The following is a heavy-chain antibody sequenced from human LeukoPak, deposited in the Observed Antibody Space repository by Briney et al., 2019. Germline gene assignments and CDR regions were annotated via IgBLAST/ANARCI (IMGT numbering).Heavy chain of an antibody. CDR3: ATSNADYSRISRYYYYMDV. D-gene: IGHD4-11*01. V-gene: IGHV4-4*09. CDR2: IYTSGSP. J-gene: IGHJ6*03. Sequence: SDTLSLTCTVSGGSISSYYWSWIRQPPGKRLEWIGYIYTSGSPNYNPSLKSRVTISVDTSKNQFSLKLTSVTAADTAVYYCATSNADYSRISRYYYYMDVWGKGTTVAVSS. CDR1: GGSISSYY.